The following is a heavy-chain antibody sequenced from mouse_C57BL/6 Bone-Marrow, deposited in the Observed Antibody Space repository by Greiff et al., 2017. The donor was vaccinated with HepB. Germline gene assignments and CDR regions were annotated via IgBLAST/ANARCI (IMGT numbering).Heavy chain of an antibody. CDR3: ARPFITTVVAPFAY. Sequence: QVQLKQPGAELVKPGASVKMSCKASGYTFTSYWITWVKQRPGQGLEWIGDIYPGSGSTNYNEKFKSKATLTVDTSSSTAYMQLSSLTSEDSAVYYCARPFITTVVAPFAYWGQGTLVTVSA. CDR1: GYTFTSYW. CDR2: IYPGSGST. D-gene: IGHD1-1*01. J-gene: IGHJ3*01. V-gene: IGHV1-55*01.